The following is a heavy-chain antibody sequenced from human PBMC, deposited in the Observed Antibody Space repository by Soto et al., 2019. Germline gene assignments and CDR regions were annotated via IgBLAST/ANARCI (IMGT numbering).Heavy chain of an antibody. J-gene: IGHJ6*02. Sequence: ESLKISCKGSGYSFTSYWIGWVRQMPGKGLEWMGIIYPGDSDTRYSPSFQGQVTISADKSISTAYLQWSSLKASDTAMYYCARHGEHCSSTSCYLYYYYYGMDVWGQGTTVTVSS. V-gene: IGHV5-51*01. CDR1: GYSFTSYW. CDR2: IYPGDSDT. D-gene: IGHD2-2*01. CDR3: ARHGEHCSSTSCYLYYYYYGMDV.